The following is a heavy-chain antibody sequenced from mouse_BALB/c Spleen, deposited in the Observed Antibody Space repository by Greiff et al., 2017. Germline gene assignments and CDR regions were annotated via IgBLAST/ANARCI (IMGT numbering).Heavy chain of an antibody. J-gene: IGHJ4*01. Sequence: QVQLQQSGPQLVRPGASVKISCKASGYSFTSYWMHWVKQRPGQGLEWIGMIDPSDSETRLNQKFKDKATLTVDKSSSTAYMQLSSPTSEDSAVYYCARGRGYDGYYYAMDYWGQGTSVTVSS. V-gene: IGHV1S127*01. CDR1: GYSFTSYW. CDR2: IDPSDSET. D-gene: IGHD2-2*01. CDR3: ARGRGYDGYYYAMDY.